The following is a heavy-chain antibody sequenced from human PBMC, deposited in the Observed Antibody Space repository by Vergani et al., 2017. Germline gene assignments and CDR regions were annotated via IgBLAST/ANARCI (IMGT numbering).Heavy chain of an antibody. V-gene: IGHV1-46*01. D-gene: IGHD6-13*01. CDR3: AKGSAAAGTTYYFDY. CDR2: INPSGGST. J-gene: IGHJ4*02. Sequence: QVQLVQSGAEVKKPGASVKVSCKASGYTFTSYYMHWVRQAPGQGLEWMGIINPSGGSTSYAQKFQGRVTMTRDTSTSTVYMELSSLRAEDTALYYCAKGSAAAGTTYYFDYWGQGTLVTVSS. CDR1: GYTFTSYY.